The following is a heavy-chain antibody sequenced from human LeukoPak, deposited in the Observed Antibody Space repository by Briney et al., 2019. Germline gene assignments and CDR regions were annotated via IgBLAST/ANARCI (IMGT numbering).Heavy chain of an antibody. V-gene: IGHV1-2*02. CDR2: INPNSGGT. CDR3: ARGYDSSGYYFDY. J-gene: IGHJ4*02. CDR1: GYTFTGYY. D-gene: IGHD3-22*01. Sequence: ASVKVSCKASGYTFTGYYMHWVRQAPGQGLGLMGWINPNSGGTNYAQKFQGRVTMTRDTSISTAYMELSRLRSDDTAVYYCARGYDSSGYYFDYWGQGTLVTVSS.